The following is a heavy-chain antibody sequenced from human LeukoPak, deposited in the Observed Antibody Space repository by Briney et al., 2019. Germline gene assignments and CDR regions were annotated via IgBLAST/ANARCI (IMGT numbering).Heavy chain of an antibody. V-gene: IGHV4-61*02. CDR1: GASISSGSYY. CDR2: IYTSGST. Sequence: SETLSLTCTVSGASISSGSYYWSWIRQPAGKGLEWIGRIYTSGSTNYNPSLKSRVTISVDTSKNQFSLKLSSVTAADAAVYYCARGPVLYWGQGTLVTVSS. D-gene: IGHD2-8*01. CDR3: ARGPVLY. J-gene: IGHJ4*02.